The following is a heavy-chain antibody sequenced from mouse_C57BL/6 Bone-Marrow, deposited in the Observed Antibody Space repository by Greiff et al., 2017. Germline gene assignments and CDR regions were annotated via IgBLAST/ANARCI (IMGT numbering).Heavy chain of an antibody. Sequence: QVQLQQPGAELVRPGSSVTLSCKASGYTFTSYWMDWVKQRPGHGLEWIGNIYPSDSGTPYNQKFKDKDTVTVDKSSSTAYMQLSSLTSEDSSGYYCARPSYRAMDYWGQGTSVTVSS. D-gene: IGHD1-1*01. CDR1: GYTFTSYW. V-gene: IGHV1-61*01. CDR2: IYPSDSGT. CDR3: ARPSYRAMDY. J-gene: IGHJ4*01.